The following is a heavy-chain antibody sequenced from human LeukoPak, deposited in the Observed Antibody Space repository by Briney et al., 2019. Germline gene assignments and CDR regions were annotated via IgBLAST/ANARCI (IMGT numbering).Heavy chain of an antibody. CDR1: GGTFSSYA. CDR2: IIPIFGTA. J-gene: IGHJ4*02. Sequence: GASVKVSCKASGGTFSSYAIRWVRQAPGQGLEWMGGIIPIFGTANYAQKFQGRVTITADESTSTAYMELSSLRSEDTAVYYCARDGGYSYGLFDYWGQGTLVTVSS. CDR3: ARDGGYSYGLFDY. D-gene: IGHD5-18*01. V-gene: IGHV1-69*13.